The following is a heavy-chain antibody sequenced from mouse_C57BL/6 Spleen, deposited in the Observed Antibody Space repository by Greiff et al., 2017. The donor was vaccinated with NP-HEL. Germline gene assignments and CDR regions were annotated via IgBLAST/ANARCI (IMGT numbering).Heavy chain of an antibody. D-gene: IGHD2-2*01. CDR2: IWSGGST. CDR1: GFSLTSYG. CDR3: ARKLRVTTGGSMDY. Sequence: QVQLQQSGPGLVQPSQSLSITCTVSGFSLTSYGVHWVRQSPGKGLEWLGVIWSGGSTDYNAAFISRLSISKDNSKSQVFFKMNRLQADDTAIYYGARKLRVTTGGSMDYWGQGTSVTVSS. J-gene: IGHJ4*01. V-gene: IGHV2-2*01.